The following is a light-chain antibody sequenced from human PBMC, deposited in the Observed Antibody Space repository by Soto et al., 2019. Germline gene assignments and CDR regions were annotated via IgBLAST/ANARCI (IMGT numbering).Light chain of an antibody. CDR3: KSYAGSNTYV. J-gene: IGLJ1*01. V-gene: IGLV2-8*01. CDR2: EVV. Sequence: QSVLTQPPSASGSPGQSVTISCTGTRNDIGAYEFVSWYQHHPGKAPKLIIYEVVQRPSGVPDRFSGSKSGNTASLTVSGLQAADEADYYCKSYAGSNTYVFGTGPKVTVL. CDR1: RNDIGAYEF.